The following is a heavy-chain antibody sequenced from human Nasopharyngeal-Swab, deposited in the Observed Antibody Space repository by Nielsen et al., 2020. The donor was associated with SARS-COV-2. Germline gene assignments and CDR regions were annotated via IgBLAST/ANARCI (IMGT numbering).Heavy chain of an antibody. Sequence: GGSLRLSCAASGFTFDDYGMNWVRQAPGKGLEWVAGINWNGGSTSFADSVKGRFTISRDNAKNSLYLQVNSLRAEDTALYFCARDGLIEHSDGSGYSAYYFDYWCQGVLVTVSS. CDR1: GFTFDDYG. J-gene: IGHJ4*02. CDR2: INWNGGST. CDR3: ARDGLIEHSDGSGYSAYYFDY. V-gene: IGHV3-20*04. D-gene: IGHD3-22*01.